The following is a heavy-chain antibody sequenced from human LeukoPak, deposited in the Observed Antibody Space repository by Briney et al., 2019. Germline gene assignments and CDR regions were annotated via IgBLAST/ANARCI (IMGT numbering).Heavy chain of an antibody. CDR3: AGRHCSGGGCYFAGADPFDY. Sequence: GGSLRLSCAASGFTFSDYWMSWVRQGPGKGLEWVSVIYSGGNIYYIESVKGRFNISRDTSKNTLYLQMNSLRAEDTAVYFCAGRHCSGGGCYFAGADPFDYWGQGTLVTVSS. CDR1: GFTFSDYW. CDR2: IYSGGNI. J-gene: IGHJ4*02. D-gene: IGHD2-15*01. V-gene: IGHV3-53*01.